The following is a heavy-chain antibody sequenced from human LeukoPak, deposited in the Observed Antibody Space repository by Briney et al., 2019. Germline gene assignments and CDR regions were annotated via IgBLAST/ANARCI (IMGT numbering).Heavy chain of an antibody. CDR2: ISGSGGST. D-gene: IGHD6-13*01. CDR3: AKGTGGSSWPFDY. J-gene: IGHJ4*02. Sequence: GSLRLSCAASGFTFSSYAMNWVRQAPGKGLEWVSAISGSGGSTYYADSVKGRFTISRDNSKNTLYLQMNSLRAEDTAVYYCAKGTGGSSWPFDYWGQGTLVTVSS. V-gene: IGHV3-23*01. CDR1: GFTFSSYA.